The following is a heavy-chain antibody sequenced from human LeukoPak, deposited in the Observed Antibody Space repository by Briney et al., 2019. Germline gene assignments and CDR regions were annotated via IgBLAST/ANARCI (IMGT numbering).Heavy chain of an antibody. D-gene: IGHD6-13*01. CDR3: ARAYSSSWYKAFDI. J-gene: IGHJ3*02. CDR2: MNPNSGNT. V-gene: IGHV1-8*03. Sequence: ASVKVSCKASGYTFTSYDINWVRQATGQGLEWMGWMNPNSGNTGYAQKFQGRVTITRNTSISTAYMELSSLRSEDTAVYYCARAYSSSWYKAFDIWGQGTMVTVSS. CDR1: GYTFTSYD.